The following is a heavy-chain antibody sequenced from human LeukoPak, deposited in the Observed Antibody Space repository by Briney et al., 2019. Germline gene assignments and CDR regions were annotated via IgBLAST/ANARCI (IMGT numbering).Heavy chain of an antibody. CDR2: IYTTGRT. CDR1: GGSIGGYY. V-gene: IGHV4-4*09. D-gene: IGHD2-21*01. J-gene: IGHJ3*02. CDR3: AKILGSGVWYGFDI. Sequence: SETLSLTCTVSGGSIGGYYWSWIRQPPGKWLEWIGYIYTTGRTNYNPSLKSRVTISVDTSKNQFSLKLNSVTAADTAVYYCAKILGSGVWYGFDIWGQGTMVTVSS.